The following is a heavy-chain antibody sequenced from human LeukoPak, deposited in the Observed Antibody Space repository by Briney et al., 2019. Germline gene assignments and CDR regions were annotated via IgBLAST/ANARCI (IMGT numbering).Heavy chain of an antibody. Sequence: ASVTVSCKASGYTFTSYDIKWVRQAPRQGLEWMGWMNPNRGNTVYAQKFQGRVTMTRNTSISTAYMELSSLRSEDTAVYYCARAWELRYGMDVWGQGTTVTVSS. CDR1: GYTFTSYD. V-gene: IGHV1-8*01. J-gene: IGHJ6*02. D-gene: IGHD1-26*01. CDR3: ARAWELRYGMDV. CDR2: MNPNRGNT.